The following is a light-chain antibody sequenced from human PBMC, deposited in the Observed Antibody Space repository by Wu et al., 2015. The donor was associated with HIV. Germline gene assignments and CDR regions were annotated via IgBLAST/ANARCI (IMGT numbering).Light chain of an antibody. CDR1: QTIDNN. Sequence: EIVMTQSPDTLSVSPGERATLSCRASQTIDNNLAWYQQRPGQAPRLLIYDASTRATGVAARFSGSGSGTEFTLTISSTQTEDFAVYYCYQRSNWPFTFGQGTRLEIK. V-gene: IGKV3-15*01. CDR3: YQRSNWPFT. J-gene: IGKJ5*01. CDR2: DAS.